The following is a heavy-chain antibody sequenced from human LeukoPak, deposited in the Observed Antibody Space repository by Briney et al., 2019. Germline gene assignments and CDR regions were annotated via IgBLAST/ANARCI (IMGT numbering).Heavy chain of an antibody. CDR3: ARVRVIRYQLLWNKGDAFDI. D-gene: IGHD2-2*01. CDR1: GGSFSGYY. V-gene: IGHV4-34*01. J-gene: IGHJ3*02. CDR2: INHSGST. Sequence: SETLSLTCAVYGGSFSGYYWSWIRQPPGKGLEWIGEINHSGSTNYNPSLKSRVTILVDTSKNQFSLKLSSVTAADTAVYYCARVRVIRYQLLWNKGDAFDIWGQGTMVTVSS.